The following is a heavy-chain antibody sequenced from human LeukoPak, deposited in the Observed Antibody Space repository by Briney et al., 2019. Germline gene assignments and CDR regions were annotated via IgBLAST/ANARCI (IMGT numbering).Heavy chain of an antibody. CDR3: ARLIAAAGPSDY. Sequence: GGSLRLSCAASGFTFSSYAMSWVRQAPGKGLEWVSAISGSGGSTYYADSVKGRFTISRDNSKNTLYLQMNSLKAEDTAVYYCARLIAAAGPSDYWGQGTLVTVSS. J-gene: IGHJ4*02. CDR2: ISGSGGST. CDR1: GFTFSSYA. V-gene: IGHV3-23*01. D-gene: IGHD6-13*01.